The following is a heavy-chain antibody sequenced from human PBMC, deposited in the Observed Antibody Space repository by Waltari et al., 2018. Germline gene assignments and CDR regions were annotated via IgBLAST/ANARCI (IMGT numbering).Heavy chain of an antibody. CDR2: SIPSFGTA. J-gene: IGHJ5*02. V-gene: IGHV1-69*12. CDR1: GGTFSSYA. Sequence: QVQLVQSGAEVKKPGSSVKVSCKASGGTFSSYAISWVRQAPGQGLEWMGGSIPSFGTANYAQKFQGRVTITADESTSTAYLGLSSLRSEDTAVYYSARGGTTVTTMEGDNWFDPWGQGTLVTVSS. CDR3: ARGGTTVTTMEGDNWFDP. D-gene: IGHD4-17*01.